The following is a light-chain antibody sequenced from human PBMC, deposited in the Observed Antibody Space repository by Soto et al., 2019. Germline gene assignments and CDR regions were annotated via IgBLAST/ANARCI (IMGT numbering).Light chain of an antibody. CDR1: QGISNY. Sequence: DIQMTQSPSSLSASVGDRVTITCRASQGISNYLAWYQQKPGKVPKLLIYAASTLQSGVPSRFIGNGSGTDFTLTISSLQPEDVATYYCLKYNGAPWTFGQGTKVEIE. J-gene: IGKJ1*01. CDR3: LKYNGAPWT. V-gene: IGKV1-27*01. CDR2: AAS.